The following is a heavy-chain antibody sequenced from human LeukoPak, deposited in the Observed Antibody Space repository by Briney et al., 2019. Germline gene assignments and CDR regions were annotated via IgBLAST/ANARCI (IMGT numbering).Heavy chain of an antibody. CDR2: IYYTGST. CDR3: ARLYSTGPFDY. J-gene: IGHJ4*02. D-gene: IGHD6-25*01. V-gene: IGHV4-59*02. Sequence: SETLSLTCTVSGGSVSDYYWSWIRQSPGKGLEWIGYIYYTGSTSYNPSLRSRVTMSADTSKNQFSLKLSSVTAADTAVYYCARLYSTGPFDYWGQGTLVTVSS. CDR1: GGSVSDYY.